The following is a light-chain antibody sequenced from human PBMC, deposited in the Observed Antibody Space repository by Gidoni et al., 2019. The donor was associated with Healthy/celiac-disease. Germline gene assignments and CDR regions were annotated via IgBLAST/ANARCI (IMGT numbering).Light chain of an antibody. CDR3: QQYYSTPWT. V-gene: IGKV4-1*01. Sequence: TINCKSSQIVLYSSNNKNYLAWYQQKPGQPPKLLIYWASTRESGVPDRFCGSGSGTDFTLTISSLQAEDVAVYYCQQYYSTPWTFGQGTKVEIK. J-gene: IGKJ1*01. CDR2: WAS. CDR1: QIVLYSSNNKNY.